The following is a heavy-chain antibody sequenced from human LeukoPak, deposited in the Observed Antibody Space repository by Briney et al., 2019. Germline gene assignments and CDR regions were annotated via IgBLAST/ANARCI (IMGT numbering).Heavy chain of an antibody. J-gene: IGHJ4*02. CDR3: ARNPPLRYWSRSSCPHLDY. Sequence: GGSLRLSCAASGFTFSSYSMNWVRQAPGKGLEWVSSVSSSSSFIYYADSVKGRFTISRDNAKNSLYLQMKSQRAEDQAVSYCARNPPLRYWSRSSCPHLDYWGQGTLVTVSS. CDR2: VSSSSSFI. D-gene: IGHD2-2*01. CDR1: GFTFSSYS. V-gene: IGHV3-21*01.